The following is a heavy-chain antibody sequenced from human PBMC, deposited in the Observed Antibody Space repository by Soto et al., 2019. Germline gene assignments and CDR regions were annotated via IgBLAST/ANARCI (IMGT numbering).Heavy chain of an antibody. CDR2: ISGSGGST. CDR3: AKDGRPTYGFDY. CDR1: GFTFSSYA. J-gene: IGHJ4*02. D-gene: IGHD6-6*01. Sequence: EVQLLESGGGLVQPGGSLRLSCAASGFTFSSYAMSWVRQAPGKGLEWVSAISGSGGSTYYADSVKGRFTISRDNSKQTLYLQMNSLRAEDTAVYYCAKDGRPTYGFDYWGQGTLVTVSS. V-gene: IGHV3-23*01.